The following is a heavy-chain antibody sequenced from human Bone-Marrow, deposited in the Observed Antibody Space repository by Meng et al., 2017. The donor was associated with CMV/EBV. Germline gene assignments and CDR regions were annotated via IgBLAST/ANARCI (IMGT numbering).Heavy chain of an antibody. CDR2: ISYDGSNK. D-gene: IGHD3-22*01. CDR3: ARDQYYYDSSGSPTATYYYYGIDV. J-gene: IGHJ6*02. Sequence: LSLTCAASGFTFSSYAMHWVRQAPGKGLEWVAVISYDGSNKYYADSVKGRFTISRDNSKNTLYLQMNSLRAEDTAVYYCARDQYYYDSSGSPTATYYYYGIDVWGQGTTVTVSS. CDR1: GFTFSSYA. V-gene: IGHV3-30*04.